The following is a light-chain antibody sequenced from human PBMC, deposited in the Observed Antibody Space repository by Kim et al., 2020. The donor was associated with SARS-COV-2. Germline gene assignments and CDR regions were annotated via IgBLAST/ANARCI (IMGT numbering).Light chain of an antibody. Sequence: EIVLTQSPGTLSLSPGERAALSCKASQTVISYYLAWYQHKPGQAPRLLIYGASARATVIPDRFSGSGSGTDFTLTITKLEPEDFAVYYCQQYGSSPITFGQGTRLEIK. CDR3: QQYGSSPIT. CDR1: QTVISYY. V-gene: IGKV3-20*01. J-gene: IGKJ5*01. CDR2: GAS.